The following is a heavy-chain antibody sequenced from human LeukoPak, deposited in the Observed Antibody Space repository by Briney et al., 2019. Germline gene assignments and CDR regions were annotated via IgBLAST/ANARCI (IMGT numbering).Heavy chain of an antibody. CDR1: GGSISSYY. CDR2: IYYSGST. D-gene: IGHD5-24*01. Sequence: SETLSLTCTVSGGSISSYYWNWLRQPPGKGLEWIGYIYYSGSTNYNPSLKSRVSISVDTSKNQFSLKLSSVTAADTAVYYCARGRDGYNFLNRGEYYYFDYWGQGTLVTVSS. CDR3: ARGRDGYNFLNRGEYYYFDY. J-gene: IGHJ4*02. V-gene: IGHV4-59*01.